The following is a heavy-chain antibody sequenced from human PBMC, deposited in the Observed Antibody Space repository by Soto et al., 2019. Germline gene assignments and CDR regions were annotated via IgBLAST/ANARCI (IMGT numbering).Heavy chain of an antibody. CDR2: IYYSGTT. J-gene: IGHJ5*02. CDR1: GGSISSGDYY. CDR3: AREPILWFGELPTSIWFDP. D-gene: IGHD3-10*01. V-gene: IGHV4-30-4*01. Sequence: QVQLQESGPGLVKPSQTLSLTCTVSGGSISSGDYYWSWIRQPPGKGLEWIGYIYYSGTTYYNPSLNSRVTMSVDTSKNQYSLKLTSVTAADTAVYYCAREPILWFGELPTSIWFDPWGQGTLVTVSS.